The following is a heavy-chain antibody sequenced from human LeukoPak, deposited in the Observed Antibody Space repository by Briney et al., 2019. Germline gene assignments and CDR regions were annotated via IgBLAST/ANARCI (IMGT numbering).Heavy chain of an antibody. V-gene: IGHV1-18*01. Sequence: GASVKVSCKASGYTFTSYGISWVRQAPGQGLEWMGWISAYNGNTNYAQKLQGRVTMTRDTSTSTVYMELSSLRSEDTAVYYCARSYGSGSHDYWGQGTLVTVSS. CDR2: ISAYNGNT. D-gene: IGHD3-10*01. CDR1: GYTFTSYG. CDR3: ARSYGSGSHDY. J-gene: IGHJ4*02.